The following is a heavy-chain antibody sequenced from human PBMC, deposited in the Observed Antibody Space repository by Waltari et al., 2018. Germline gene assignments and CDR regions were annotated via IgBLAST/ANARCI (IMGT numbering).Heavy chain of an antibody. CDR3: ARPRRGRDAFDV. J-gene: IGHJ3*01. CDR1: GYSFISYW. Sequence: EVQLVQSGPEVKKSGESLRISCQVSGYSFISYWIAWVRQMPGKGLEYIGIIWPDDSDTRYSPSFQGQVIISVDKSIGTAYLQLNTLKASDTAMYYCARPRRGRDAFDVWGPGTMVTVSS. CDR2: IWPDDSDT. V-gene: IGHV5-51*03. D-gene: IGHD3-10*01.